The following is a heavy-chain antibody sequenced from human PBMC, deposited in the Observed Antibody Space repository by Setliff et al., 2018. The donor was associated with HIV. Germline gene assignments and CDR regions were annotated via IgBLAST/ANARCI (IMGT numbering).Heavy chain of an antibody. V-gene: IGHV4-31*02. J-gene: IGHJ5*02. D-gene: IGHD3-10*01. Sequence: SSETLSLTCTVPGGSISSGNYYWSWIRQHPGKGLEWIGYIYYSGSTYYNPSLKSRVTMSVDTSKNQFSLKLSSVTAADTAVYYCAREGARHYGSGRYHSWFDPWGQGTQVTVSS. CDR1: GGSISSGNYY. CDR3: AREGARHYGSGRYHSWFDP. CDR2: IYYSGST.